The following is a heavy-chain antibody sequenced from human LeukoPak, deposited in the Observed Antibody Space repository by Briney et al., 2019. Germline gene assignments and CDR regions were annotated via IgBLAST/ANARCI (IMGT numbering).Heavy chain of an antibody. CDR3: ARAYSSSWSPPGYYYMDV. V-gene: IGHV1-46*01. CDR1: GYTFTGYY. Sequence: ASVKVSCKASGYTFTGYYMHWVRQAPGQGLEWMGWINPSGGSTSYAQKFQGRVTMTRDTSTSTVYMELSSLRSEDTAVYYCARAYSSSWSPPGYYYMDVWGKGTTVTISS. D-gene: IGHD6-13*01. CDR2: INPSGGST. J-gene: IGHJ6*03.